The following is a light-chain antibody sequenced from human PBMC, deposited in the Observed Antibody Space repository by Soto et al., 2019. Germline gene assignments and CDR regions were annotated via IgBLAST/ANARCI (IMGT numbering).Light chain of an antibody. V-gene: IGKV1-39*01. CDR2: AAS. CDR3: QQSYSSIT. Sequence: DSQMAQSPSCLSASIGERVTRSCRASQSIYIYLNWYQQKPGKAPKLLIYAASSLQRGVPSTFSGGGSGTDFTLTISSLQPEDFATYYCQQSYSSITFGQGTRLEIK. CDR1: QSIYIY. J-gene: IGKJ5*01.